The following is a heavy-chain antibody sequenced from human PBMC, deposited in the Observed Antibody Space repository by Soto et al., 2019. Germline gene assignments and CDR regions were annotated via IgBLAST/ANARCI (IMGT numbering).Heavy chain of an antibody. CDR1: GFSLSNARMG. J-gene: IGHJ3*02. CDR2: IFSNDEK. D-gene: IGHD3-22*01. V-gene: IGHV2-26*01. CDR3: ARDEYYYDSSGLETGAFDI. Sequence: QVTLKESGPVLVKPTATLTLTCTVSGFSLSNARMGVSWIRQPPVKALEWLAHIFSNDEKSYSTSLKSRLTSSKDTSKSQVVLTMTNMDPVDTATYYCARDEYYYDSSGLETGAFDIWGPGTMVTVSS.